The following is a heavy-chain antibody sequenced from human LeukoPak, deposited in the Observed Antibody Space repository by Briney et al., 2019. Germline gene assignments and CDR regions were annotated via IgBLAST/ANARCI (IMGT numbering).Heavy chain of an antibody. D-gene: IGHD4-11*01. CDR2: IYYSGST. Sequence: SETLSLTCTVSGGSISSYYWSWIRQPPGKGLEWIGYIYYSGSTNYNPSLKSRVNISVDTSKNQFSLELRSVSAADTAVYYCAITQGNYGYYFDYWGEGTLVTVSS. CDR1: GGSISSYY. J-gene: IGHJ4*02. CDR3: AITQGNYGYYFDY. V-gene: IGHV4-59*12.